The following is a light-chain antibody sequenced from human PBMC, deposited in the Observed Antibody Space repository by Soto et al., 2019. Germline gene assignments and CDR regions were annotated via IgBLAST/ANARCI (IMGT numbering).Light chain of an antibody. V-gene: IGLV2-14*01. CDR1: SSDVGGYNY. CDR2: DVS. J-gene: IGLJ2*01. CDR3: SSYTSSSTYVV. Sequence: QSALTQPASVAGSPGQSSTISCTGTSSDVGGYNYVSWYQQHPGKAPKLMIYDVSNPPSGVSNRFSGSKSGNTASLTISGLQDEDEAEYYCSSYTSSSTYVVFGGGTKLTVL.